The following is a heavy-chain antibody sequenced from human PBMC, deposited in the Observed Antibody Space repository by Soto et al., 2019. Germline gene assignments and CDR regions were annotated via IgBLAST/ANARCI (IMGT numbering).Heavy chain of an antibody. CDR2: IYYSGST. CDR3: ARWYSSSSDFDY. CDR1: GGSISSSSYY. V-gene: IGHV4-39*01. Sequence: PSETLSLTCTVSGGSISSSSYYWGWIRQPPGKGLEWIGSIYYSGSTYYNPSLKSRVTISVDTSKNQFSLKLSSVTAADTAVYYCARWYSSSSDFDYWGQGTLVTVSS. D-gene: IGHD6-13*01. J-gene: IGHJ4*02.